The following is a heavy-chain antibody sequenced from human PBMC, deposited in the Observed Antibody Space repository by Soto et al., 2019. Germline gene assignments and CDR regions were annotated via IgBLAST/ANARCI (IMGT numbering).Heavy chain of an antibody. Sequence: GGSLRLSCTVSGFAFSNYAINWVRQAPGKGLEWVAAISMGGSTYYADSVKGRFAISRDNAKSSVSLQMNTLRVEDTAVYYCAREDSIIIADVSDFWGQGTLVTVSS. CDR1: GFAFSNYA. D-gene: IGHD3-22*01. CDR3: AREDSIIIADVSDF. CDR2: ISMGGST. J-gene: IGHJ4*02. V-gene: IGHV3-21*01.